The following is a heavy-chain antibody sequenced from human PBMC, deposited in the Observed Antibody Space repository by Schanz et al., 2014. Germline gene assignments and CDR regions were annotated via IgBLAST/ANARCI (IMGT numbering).Heavy chain of an antibody. V-gene: IGHV4-59*01. CDR1: GDSISSYY. CDR2: IYYTGST. Sequence: QVQLQQWGAGLLKPSETLSLTCNVSGDSISSYYWSWLRQAPGKGLEWIGYIYYTGSTNNNPSLTSRVTMSVDTSKNQFSLKLSSVTAADTAVYYCARGGVPAIRVLPRGYDYYYAMDVWGQGTTGIVSS. CDR3: ARGGVPAIRVLPRGYDYYYAMDV. J-gene: IGHJ6*02. D-gene: IGHD3-10*01.